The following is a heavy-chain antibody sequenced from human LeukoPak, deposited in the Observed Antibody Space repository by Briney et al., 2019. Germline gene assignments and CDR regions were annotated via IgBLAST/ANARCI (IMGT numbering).Heavy chain of an antibody. D-gene: IGHD3-22*01. V-gene: IGHV5-51*01. Sequence: GESLKISCKGSGYSFTSYWIGWVRQMPGKGLEWMGIIHPGDSDTRYSPSFQGQVTISADKSISTAYLQWSSLKASDTAMYYCARLPYYYDSSGYYYYYYGMDVWGQGTTDTVSS. CDR1: GYSFTSYW. CDR3: ARLPYYYDSSGYYYYYYGMDV. CDR2: IHPGDSDT. J-gene: IGHJ6*02.